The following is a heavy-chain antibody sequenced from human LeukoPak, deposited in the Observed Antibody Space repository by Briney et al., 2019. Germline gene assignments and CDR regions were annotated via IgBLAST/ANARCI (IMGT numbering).Heavy chain of an antibody. CDR2: IIPIFGTA. CDR1: GGTFSSYA. V-gene: IGHV1-69*05. D-gene: IGHD2-21*02. CDR3: ARATRGGDQPSFDY. Sequence: SVRVSCKASGGTFSSYAISWVRQAPGQGLEWMGRIIPIFGTANYAQKFQGRVTITTDESTSTAYMELSSLRSEDTAVYYCARATRGGDQPSFDYWGQGTLVTVSS. J-gene: IGHJ4*02.